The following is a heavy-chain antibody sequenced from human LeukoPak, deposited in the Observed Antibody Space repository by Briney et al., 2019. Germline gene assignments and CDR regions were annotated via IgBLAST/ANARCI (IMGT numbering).Heavy chain of an antibody. Sequence: PSETLSLTCTVSGTSITSSYWSWIRQPPGKGLEHIGYIYYTGVTNYSPSLKSRVTMSLDTSKNQFSLRLTSVTAADTAIYCCARTARLPNSWGQGTLVTVSS. J-gene: IGHJ4*02. V-gene: IGHV4-59*01. CDR1: GTSITSSY. CDR2: IYYTGVT. D-gene: IGHD6-25*01. CDR3: ARTARLPNS.